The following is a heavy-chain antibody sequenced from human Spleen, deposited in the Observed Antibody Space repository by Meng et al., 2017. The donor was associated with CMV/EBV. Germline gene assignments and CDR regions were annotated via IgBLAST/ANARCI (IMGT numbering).Heavy chain of an antibody. CDR1: GYTFTSYY. CDR2: INPSGGST. J-gene: IGHJ4*02. Sequence: QVQLVQSGAEVKKPGASVKVSCKASGYTFTSYYMHWVRQVPGQGLEWMGIINPSGGSTSYAQKFQGRVTMTTDTSTSTAYMELRSLRSDDTAVYYCARLRYFDWLLIDYWGQGTLVTVSS. D-gene: IGHD3-9*01. V-gene: IGHV1-46*01. CDR3: ARLRYFDWLLIDY.